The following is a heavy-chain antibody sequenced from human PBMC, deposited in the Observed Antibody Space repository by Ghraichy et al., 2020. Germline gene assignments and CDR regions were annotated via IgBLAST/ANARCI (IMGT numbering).Heavy chain of an antibody. CDR2: IIPILDIA. CDR3: AREEGELDFDY. CDR1: GGTFNSYP. V-gene: IGHV1-69*04. J-gene: IGHJ4*02. Sequence: SVKVSCKASGGTFNSYPITWVRQAPGQGLEWMGRIIPILDIANYAQKFQDRVTINADKSTHTVYMELSSLRSDDTAVYYCAREEGELDFDYWGRGTLVTVSS. D-gene: IGHD1-1*01.